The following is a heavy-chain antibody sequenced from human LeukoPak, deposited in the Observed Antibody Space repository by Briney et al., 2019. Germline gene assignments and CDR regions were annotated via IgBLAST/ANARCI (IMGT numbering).Heavy chain of an antibody. Sequence: RASVKVSCKASGYTFTGYFIHWVRQAPGQGLEWMGWISSNNGGTNYAQKFQGRVTMTRDTSISTTYMELSSLRFDDTAVYYCARVEYTVAGLLFHLFDYWGQGTLVAVSS. CDR2: ISSNNGGT. D-gene: IGHD5/OR15-5a*01. V-gene: IGHV1-2*02. CDR3: ARVEYTVAGLLFHLFDY. J-gene: IGHJ4*02. CDR1: GYTFTGYF.